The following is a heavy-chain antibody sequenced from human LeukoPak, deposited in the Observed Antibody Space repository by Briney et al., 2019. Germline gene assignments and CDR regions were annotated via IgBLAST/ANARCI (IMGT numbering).Heavy chain of an antibody. Sequence: ASVKVSCKASGFTFTSSAVQWVRQARGQRLEWIGWIVVGSGNTNYAQKFQERVTITRGMSTSTAYMELSSLRSEDTAVYYCAAMVGDFWSQVNAFDIWGQGTMVTVSS. D-gene: IGHD3-3*01. CDR1: GFTFTSSA. CDR3: AAMVGDFWSQVNAFDI. CDR2: IVVGSGNT. J-gene: IGHJ3*02. V-gene: IGHV1-58*01.